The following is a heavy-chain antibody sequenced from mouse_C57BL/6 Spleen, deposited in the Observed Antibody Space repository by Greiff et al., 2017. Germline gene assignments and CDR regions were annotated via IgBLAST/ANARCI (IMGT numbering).Heavy chain of an antibody. D-gene: IGHD1-1*01. CDR2: ISSGSSTI. V-gene: IGHV5-17*01. J-gene: IGHJ4*01. CDR1: GFTFSDYG. CDR3: ARENYYGSSYAMDD. Sequence: DVMLVESGGGLVKPGWSLKLSCAASGFTFSDYGMHWVRQAPEKGLEWVAYISSGSSTIYYADTVKGRFTISRDNAKNTLFLQMTSLRSEDTAMYYCARENYYGSSYAMDDWGQGTSVTVSS.